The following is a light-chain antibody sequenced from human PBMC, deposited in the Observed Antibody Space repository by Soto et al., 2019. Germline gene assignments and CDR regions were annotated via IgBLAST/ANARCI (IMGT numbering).Light chain of an antibody. CDR3: QQYNDWPLT. CDR1: QSVSSN. J-gene: IGKJ4*01. CDR2: GAV. Sequence: EIVMTQSPGTLSVSPGERATLSCRASQSVSSNLAWYQKKHGQAPRLLIDGAVIRATGIPARFSGSGSGTEFTLTISGLESEDFAVYYCQQYNDWPLTFGRGTKVEI. V-gene: IGKV3-15*01.